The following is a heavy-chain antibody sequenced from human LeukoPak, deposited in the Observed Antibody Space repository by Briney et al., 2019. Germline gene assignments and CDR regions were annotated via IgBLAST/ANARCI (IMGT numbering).Heavy chain of an antibody. V-gene: IGHV1-69*05. CDR1: GYTFTSYA. J-gene: IGHJ4*02. D-gene: IGHD1-26*01. Sequence: SVKVSCKASGYTFTSYAISWVRQAPGQGLEWMGRIIPIFGTANYAQKFQGRVTITTDESTSTAYMELSSLRSEDTAVYYCARDPGPYSGSLYWGQGTLVTVSS. CDR2: IIPIFGTA. CDR3: ARDPGPYSGSLY.